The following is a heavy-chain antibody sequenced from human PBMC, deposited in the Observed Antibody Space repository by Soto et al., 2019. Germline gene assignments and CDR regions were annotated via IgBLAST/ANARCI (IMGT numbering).Heavy chain of an antibody. CDR3: ARDYYYYIDV. Sequence: MVESGGGLVQPGGSLSLSCAASGFIFSSYWMTWVRQAPGKGLEWVANIKQDGSEKHYVDSVKGRFTISRDNAKKSLYLQMDSLRVEDTAVYYCARDYYYYIDVWGKGTTVTVSS. CDR2: IKQDGSEK. V-gene: IGHV3-7*01. CDR1: GFIFSSYW. J-gene: IGHJ6*03.